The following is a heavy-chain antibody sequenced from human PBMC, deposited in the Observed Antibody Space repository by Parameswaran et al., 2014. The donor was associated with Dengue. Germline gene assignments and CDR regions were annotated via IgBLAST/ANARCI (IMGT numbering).Heavy chain of an antibody. CDR3: ARNGNPYYYHSSGWDAFDI. D-gene: IGHD3-22*01. J-gene: IGHJ3*02. Sequence: KWIRQPPGKGLEWVSYISSSSRTIYHADSVKGRFTISRDNVKNSLYLQMNSLRAEDTAVYYCARNGNPYYYHSSGWDAFDIWAKDNGHRLL. CDR2: ISSSSRTI. V-gene: IGHV3-48*01.